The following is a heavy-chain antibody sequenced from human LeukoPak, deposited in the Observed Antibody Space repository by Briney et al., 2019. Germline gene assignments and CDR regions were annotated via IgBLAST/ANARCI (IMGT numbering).Heavy chain of an antibody. J-gene: IGHJ4*02. CDR2: ISAYNGNT. CDR3: AREPRYSGYEMPAY. D-gene: IGHD5-12*01. Sequence: ASVKVSCKASGYTFTSYGISWVRQAPGQGLEWMGWISAYNGNTNYAQKLQGRVTMTTDTSTSTAYMELRSLRSDDTAVYYCAREPRYSGYEMPAYWGQGTLVTVSS. CDR1: GYTFTSYG. V-gene: IGHV1-18*01.